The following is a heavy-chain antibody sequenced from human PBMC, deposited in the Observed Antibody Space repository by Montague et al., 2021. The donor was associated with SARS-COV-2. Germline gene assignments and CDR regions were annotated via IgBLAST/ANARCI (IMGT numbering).Heavy chain of an antibody. D-gene: IGHD3-22*01. Sequence: SLTCTVSGGSISSYYWSWIRQPPGKGLEWIGYIYYSGSTNYNPSLKSRVTISVDTSKNQFSLKLSSVTAADTAVYYCARDSDYYDSSAGYYYGMDVWGQGTTVTVSS. CDR3: ARDSDYYDSSAGYYYGMDV. CDR1: GGSISSYY. V-gene: IGHV4-59*01. J-gene: IGHJ6*02. CDR2: IYYSGST.